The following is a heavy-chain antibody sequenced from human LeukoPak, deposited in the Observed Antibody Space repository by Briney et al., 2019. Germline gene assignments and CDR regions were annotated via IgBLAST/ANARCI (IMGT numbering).Heavy chain of an antibody. D-gene: IGHD1-26*01. CDR2: MNPNSGNT. Sequence: ASVKVSCKASGHTFTSYDINWVRQATGQGLEWMGWMNPNSGNTGYAQKFQGRVTMTRNTSISTAYMELSSLRSEDTAVYYCARGVRRTYSGSFGYWGQGTLVTVSS. CDR3: ARGVRRTYSGSFGY. CDR1: GHTFTSYD. V-gene: IGHV1-8*01. J-gene: IGHJ4*02.